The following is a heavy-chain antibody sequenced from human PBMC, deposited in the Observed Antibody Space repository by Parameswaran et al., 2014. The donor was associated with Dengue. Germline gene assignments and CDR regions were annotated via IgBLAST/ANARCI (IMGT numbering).Heavy chain of an antibody. CDR3: ARHEGGAVAGYFDL. J-gene: IGHJ4*02. CDR2: IYPGDSHT. Sequence: VRQMPGKGLEWMGIIYPGDSHTRYSPSFQGQVTISADKSISTAYLQWSSLKASDTAMYYCARHEGGAVAGYFDLWGQGTLVTVSS. V-gene: IGHV5-51*01. D-gene: IGHD6-19*01.